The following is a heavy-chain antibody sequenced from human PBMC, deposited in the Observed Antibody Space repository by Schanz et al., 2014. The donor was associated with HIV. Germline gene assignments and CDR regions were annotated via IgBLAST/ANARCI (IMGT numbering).Heavy chain of an antibody. CDR1: GYTFTSYG. V-gene: IGHV1-18*01. CDR3: ARWGRGCSGGSCYWGYYGMDV. J-gene: IGHJ6*02. D-gene: IGHD2-15*01. Sequence: QVQLVQSGAEVKKPGASVKVSCKASGYTFTSYGISWVRQAPGQGLEWMGWISAYNGNTKYAQKLQGRLTMTTDTSTNTAYMELRRLRSDDTAVYYCARWGRGCSGGSCYWGYYGMDVWGQGTTVTVSS. CDR2: ISAYNGNT.